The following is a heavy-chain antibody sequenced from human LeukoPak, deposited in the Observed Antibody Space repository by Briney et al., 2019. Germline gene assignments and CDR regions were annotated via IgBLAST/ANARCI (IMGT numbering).Heavy chain of an antibody. CDR2: VHHRGTT. J-gene: IGHJ4*02. V-gene: IGHV4-38-2*02. CDR1: GFSVSSGYS. Sequence: SETLSLTCAVSGFSVSSGYSWAWIRQPSGKGLEWIGSVHHRGTTYYNPSLRGRVTISQDTSKSQFALTLRSVSAADTAVYYCAREKSTVLGVLIKYYFDYWGQGALVTVST. CDR3: AREKSTVLGVLIKYYFDY. D-gene: IGHD3-3*01.